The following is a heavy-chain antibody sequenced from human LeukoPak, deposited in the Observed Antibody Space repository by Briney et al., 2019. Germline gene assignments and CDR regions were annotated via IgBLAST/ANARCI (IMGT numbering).Heavy chain of an antibody. J-gene: IGHJ4*02. CDR1: GFTFDDYA. V-gene: IGHV3-9*01. CDR2: ISWNSGSI. CDR3: AKVQRWGYDFWSGYWFDY. D-gene: IGHD3-3*01. Sequence: GGSLRLSCAASGFTFDDYAMHWVRQAPGKGPEGVSGISWNSGSIGYADSVKGRFTISRDNAKNSLYLQMNSLRAEDTALYYCAKVQRWGYDFWSGYWFDYWGQGTLVTVSS.